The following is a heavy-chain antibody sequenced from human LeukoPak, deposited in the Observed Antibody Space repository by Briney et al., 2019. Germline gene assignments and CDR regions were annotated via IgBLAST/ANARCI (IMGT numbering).Heavy chain of an antibody. CDR3: VRQAQEDY. CDR1: GFSFGYYG. CDR2: ITYDGTDK. J-gene: IGHJ4*02. V-gene: IGHV3-30*03. Sequence: GGSLRLSCAASGFSFGYYGMHRVRQVPDKGLEWVALITYDGTDKYYADSVKGRFTISRDNSKDTLFLQMNNLRVEDTAVYYCVRQAQEDYWGQGTLVTVSS. D-gene: IGHD2-15*01.